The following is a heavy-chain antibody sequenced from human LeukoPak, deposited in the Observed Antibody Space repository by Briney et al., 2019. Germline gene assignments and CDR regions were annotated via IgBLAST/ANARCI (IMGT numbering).Heavy chain of an antibody. D-gene: IGHD2-15*01. CDR2: MNPNSGNT. J-gene: IGHJ3*02. CDR3: ASVYPCGGSCYDAFDI. V-gene: IGHV1-8*01. CDR1: GYTFTSYD. Sequence: ASVKVSCKASGYTFTSYDINWVRQATGQGREWMGWMNPNSGNTGYAQKFQGRVTMTRNTSISTAYMELSSLRSEDTAVYYCASVYPCGGSCYDAFDIWGQGTMVTVSS.